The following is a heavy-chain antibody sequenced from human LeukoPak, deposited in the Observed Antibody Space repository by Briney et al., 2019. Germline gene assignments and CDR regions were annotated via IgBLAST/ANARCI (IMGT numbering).Heavy chain of an antibody. CDR1: GFTFSSYS. V-gene: IGHV3-21*01. Sequence: GGSLRLSCAASGFTFSSYSMNWVRQAPGKGLEWVSSISSSSSYIYYAHSVKGRFTISRDNAKNSLYLQMNSLRAEDTAVYYCARPYCGGDCYAPTDYWGQGTLVTVSS. CDR2: ISSSSSYI. CDR3: ARPYCGGDCYAPTDY. D-gene: IGHD2-21*02. J-gene: IGHJ4*02.